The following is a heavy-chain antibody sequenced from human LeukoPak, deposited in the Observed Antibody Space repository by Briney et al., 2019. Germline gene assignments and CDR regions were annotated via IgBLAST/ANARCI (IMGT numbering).Heavy chain of an antibody. CDR2: ISAYNGNT. CDR3: ARGYMGATSYFDY. CDR1: GYTFTGYY. J-gene: IGHJ4*02. Sequence: ASVKVSCKASGYTFTGYYIHWVRQAPGQGLEWMGWISAYNGNTNHAQNFQGRVTMTTDASTSTAYMELTSLRSDDTAVYFCARGYMGATSYFDYWGQGALVTVSS. V-gene: IGHV1-18*04. D-gene: IGHD1-26*01.